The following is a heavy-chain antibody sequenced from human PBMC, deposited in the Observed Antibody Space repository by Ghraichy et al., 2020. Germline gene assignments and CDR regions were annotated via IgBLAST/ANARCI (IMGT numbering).Heavy chain of an antibody. Sequence: SETLSLTCAVSGGSISSSNWWSWVRQPPGKGLEWIGEIYHSGSTNYNPSLKSRVTISVDKSKNQFSLKLSSVTAADTAVYYCARTGVVVPAFYYYGMDVWGQGTTVTVSS. CDR3: ARTGVVVPAFYYYGMDV. D-gene: IGHD2-2*01. CDR2: IYHSGST. J-gene: IGHJ6*02. V-gene: IGHV4-4*02. CDR1: GGSISSSNW.